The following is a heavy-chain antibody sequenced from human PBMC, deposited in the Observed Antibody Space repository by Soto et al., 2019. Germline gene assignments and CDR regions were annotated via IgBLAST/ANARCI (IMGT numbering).Heavy chain of an antibody. CDR3: ARSSSGYYDYYGMDV. D-gene: IGHD3-10*01. CDR1: GFTFSSYS. J-gene: IGHJ6*02. CDR2: ISSSSSTI. V-gene: IGHV3-48*01. Sequence: EVQLVESGGGLVQPGGSLRLSCAASGFTFSSYSMNWVRQAPGKGLEWVSYISSSSSTIYYADSVKGRFTISRDNAKNSLYLPMNSLRAEYTAVYYCARSSSGYYDYYGMDVWGQGTTVTVSS.